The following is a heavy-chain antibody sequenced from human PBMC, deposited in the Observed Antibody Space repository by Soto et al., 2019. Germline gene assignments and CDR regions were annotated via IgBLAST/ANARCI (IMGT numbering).Heavy chain of an antibody. J-gene: IGHJ3*02. CDR3: ARDKSHGFDI. CDR1: GYTFTSNG. CDR2: ISTYSGNT. Sequence: ASVKVSCKAPGYTFTSNGISWGRQAPGQGLEWMGWISTYSGNTNYAQNLQGRVTMTIDTSTSTAYMELRSLRSDDTALYYCARDKSHGFDIWGQGTMVTVSS. V-gene: IGHV1-18*01.